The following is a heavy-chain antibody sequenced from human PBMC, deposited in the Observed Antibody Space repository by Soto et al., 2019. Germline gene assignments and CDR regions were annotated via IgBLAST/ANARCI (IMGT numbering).Heavy chain of an antibody. J-gene: IGHJ6*02. V-gene: IGHV3-13*05. D-gene: IGHD2-2*02. CDR1: GFTFSNFD. CDR2: IGAARDP. CDR3: ARAYTGRLPRRADYYYAMDV. Sequence: GGSLRLSCATSGFTFSNFDMHWVRQVPGKGLEWVSAIGAARDPYYLGSVKGRFTISRENDKNSVYLQMNDLRAGDSAVYYCARAYTGRLPRRADYYYAMDVWGQGTTVTVSS.